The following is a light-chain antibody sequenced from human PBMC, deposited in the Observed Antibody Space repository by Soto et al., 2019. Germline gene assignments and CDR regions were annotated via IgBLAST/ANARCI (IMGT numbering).Light chain of an antibody. CDR1: QTITTY. V-gene: IGKV1-39*01. CDR2: GAS. CDR3: QQTYSDIS. J-gene: IGKJ4*01. Sequence: DVRLTQSPSSLSASVGDTITITCRASQTITTYLNWFQQKPGESPRLLIYGASTLHDGVPSRFSGSGSGTDFTLTISGLQPEHFATYHCQQTYSDISFGGGTRV.